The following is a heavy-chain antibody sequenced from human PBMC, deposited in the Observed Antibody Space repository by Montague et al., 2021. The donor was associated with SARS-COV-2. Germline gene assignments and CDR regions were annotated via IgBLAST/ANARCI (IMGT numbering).Heavy chain of an antibody. CDR2: ITWDGGET. V-gene: IGHV3-43*01. J-gene: IGHJ4*02. Sequence: CLRLSCAGSGFSFDDYTLPWVRQVPGRGLEWLSLITWDGGETDYADSVKGRFTVSRDNYKNSLYLQMNGLIPEDTAFYYCVKAVYISFSPIYFDDWGQGTLVTVSS. D-gene: IGHD6-6*01. CDR1: GFSFDDYT. CDR3: VKAVYISFSPIYFDD.